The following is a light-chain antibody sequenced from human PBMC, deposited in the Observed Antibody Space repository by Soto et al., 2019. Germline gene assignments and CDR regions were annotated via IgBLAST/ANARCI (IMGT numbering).Light chain of an antibody. CDR2: DAS. CDR3: QQYNFWPPLT. J-gene: IGKJ4*01. V-gene: IGKV3-15*01. CDR1: QSVNSN. Sequence: EIVMTQSPATLSVSPGERATLSCRASQSVNSNLAWYRQKPGQAPRLLISDASTRATRVPARFSSSGSGTEFTLTISSLQSEDSGIYYCQQYNFWPPLTFGGGTKVEIK.